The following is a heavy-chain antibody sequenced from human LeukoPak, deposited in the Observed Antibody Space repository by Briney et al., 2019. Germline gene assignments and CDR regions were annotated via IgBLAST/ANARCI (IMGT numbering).Heavy chain of an antibody. D-gene: IGHD3-10*01. CDR2: IYYNENT. CDR3: ARHREAMIRGVLYYMDV. Sequence: PSETLSLTCTVSGGSIDSLDYYWGWIRQPPGKGLEWIGSIYYNENTYYNPSLKSRVTTSVDTSKNQFSLKLRSVTAADTAVYYCARHREAMIRGVLYYMDVWGKGTTVIISS. CDR1: GGSIDSLDYY. J-gene: IGHJ6*03. V-gene: IGHV4-39*01.